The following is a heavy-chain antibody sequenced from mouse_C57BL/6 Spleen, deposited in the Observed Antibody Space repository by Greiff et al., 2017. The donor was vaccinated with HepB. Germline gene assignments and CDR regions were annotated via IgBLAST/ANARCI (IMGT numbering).Heavy chain of an antibody. CDR3: AREDSNHAMDY. D-gene: IGHD2-5*01. V-gene: IGHV1-81*01. Sequence: VKLQESGAELARPGASVKLSCKASGYTFTSYGISWVKQRTGQGLEWIGEIYPRSGNTYYNEKFKGKATLTADKSSSTAYMELRSLTSEDSAVYFCAREDSNHAMDYWGQGTSVTVSS. CDR1: GYTFTSYG. CDR2: IYPRSGNT. J-gene: IGHJ4*01.